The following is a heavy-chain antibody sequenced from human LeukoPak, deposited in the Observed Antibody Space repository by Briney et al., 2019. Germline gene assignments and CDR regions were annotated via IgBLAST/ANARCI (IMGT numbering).Heavy chain of an antibody. CDR1: GFTFSSYS. D-gene: IGHD4-23*01. V-gene: IGHV3-21*01. J-gene: IGHJ5*02. CDR3: ARDYGGSTGFDP. Sequence: GGSLRLSCAASGFTFSSYSMNWVRQAPGKGLEWVSSISSSSSYIYYADSVKGRFTISRDNAKNSLYLQMNSLRAEDTAVYYCARDYGGSTGFDPWGQGTLVTVSS. CDR2: ISSSSSYI.